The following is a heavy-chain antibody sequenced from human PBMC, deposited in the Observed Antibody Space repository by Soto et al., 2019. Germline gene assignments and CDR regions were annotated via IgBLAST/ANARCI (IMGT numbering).Heavy chain of an antibody. Sequence: ASVEVYCKSSGYTFTSYGISWVRQAPGQVLEWMGWISAYNGNTNYAQKLQGRVTMTTDTSTSTAYMELRSLRSDDTAVYYCARDGEGIQLWCLDYWGQGTLVTVS. CDR2: ISAYNGNT. CDR1: GYTFTSYG. D-gene: IGHD5-18*01. J-gene: IGHJ4*02. V-gene: IGHV1-18*01. CDR3: ARDGEGIQLWCLDY.